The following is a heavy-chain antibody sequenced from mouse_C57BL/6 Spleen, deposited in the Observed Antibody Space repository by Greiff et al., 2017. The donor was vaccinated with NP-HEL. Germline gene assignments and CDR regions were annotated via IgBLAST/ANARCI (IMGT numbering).Heavy chain of an antibody. CDR3: ARGYYDYDY. CDR2: IDPSDSET. CDR1: GYTFTSYW. Sequence: VQLQQPGAELVRPGSSVKLSCKASGYTFTSYWMHWVKQRPIQGLEWIGNIDPSDSETHYNQKFKDKATLTVDTSSSTAYMELHSLTSEDSAVYFCARGYYDYDYWGQGTTLTVSS. D-gene: IGHD2-4*01. J-gene: IGHJ2*01. V-gene: IGHV1-52*01.